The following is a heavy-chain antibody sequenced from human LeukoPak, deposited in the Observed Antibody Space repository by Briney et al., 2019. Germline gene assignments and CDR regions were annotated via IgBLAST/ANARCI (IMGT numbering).Heavy chain of an antibody. V-gene: IGHV3-53*01. J-gene: IGHJ3*02. CDR3: ARVRLDRSERNLDAFEN. CDR2: IYSGGST. CDR1: GFTFNSYA. Sequence: GGSLRLSCAASGFTFNSYAVHWVRQAPGKGLEWVSSIYSGGSTYYADSVNGRFTISRDNSKNTVYLQMNSLRAEDTAVYFCARVRLDRSERNLDAFENWGQGTMVTVSS. D-gene: IGHD1-14*01.